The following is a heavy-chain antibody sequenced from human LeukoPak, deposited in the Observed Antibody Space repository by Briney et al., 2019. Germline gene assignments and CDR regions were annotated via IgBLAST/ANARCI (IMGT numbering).Heavy chain of an antibody. D-gene: IGHD2-15*01. CDR1: GYTFTDYY. CDR3: ARDGTLDG. J-gene: IGHJ3*01. CDR2: INPDSGVT. V-gene: IGHV1-2*02. Sequence: ASVNTSCKASGYTFTDYYMHWVRQAPGQGLEWMGWINPDSGVTNYPQKFQGRVTMTRDTSSSTAYMGLIRLRSDDTAVYYCARDGTLDGWDRGRLLTVSS.